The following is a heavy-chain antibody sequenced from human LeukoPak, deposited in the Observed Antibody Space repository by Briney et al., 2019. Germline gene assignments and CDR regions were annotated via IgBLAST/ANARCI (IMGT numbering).Heavy chain of an antibody. CDR1: GFAFSSYW. CDR3: ARDANYYDSRGENYFNC. D-gene: IGHD3-22*01. J-gene: IGHJ4*02. CDR2: IKGDGSDT. Sequence: PGGSLRLSCAASGFAFSSYWMSWVRQAPGKGLEWVANIKGDGSDTYYVDSVKGRFTISRDNAKNSLYLQLNSLRAEDTAVYYCARDANYYDSRGENYFNCWGQGTLVTVSS. V-gene: IGHV3-7*01.